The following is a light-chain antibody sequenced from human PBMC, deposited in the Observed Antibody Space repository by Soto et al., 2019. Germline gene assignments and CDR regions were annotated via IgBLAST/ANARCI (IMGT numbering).Light chain of an antibody. V-gene: IGKV3-20*01. J-gene: IGKJ3*01. CDR2: GAS. CDR1: QGVATTY. CDR3: QHYGNSPFT. Sequence: EIVLTQSPGTLSLSPGERAPLSCRASQGVATTYLAWYQQRPGQAPRLLIYGASSRATAIPDRFSGSGSGTDFTLTISRLEPEDFAVYYCQHYGNSPFTFGPGTKVDIK.